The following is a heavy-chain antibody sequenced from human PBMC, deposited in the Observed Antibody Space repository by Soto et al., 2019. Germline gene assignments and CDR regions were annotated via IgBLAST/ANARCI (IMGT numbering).Heavy chain of an antibody. CDR1: EFTFSNYW. Sequence: EVQLVESGGGLVQPGGSLRLSCAASEFTFSNYWMHWVRQAPGKGLVWVSRINSDASSTNYADSVKGRFTISRDNAKNTLYLQMNSLRAEDTAVYYCARGGLRAYWFDPWCQGTLVTVSS. CDR3: ARGGLRAYWFDP. D-gene: IGHD5-12*01. CDR2: INSDASST. J-gene: IGHJ5*02. V-gene: IGHV3-74*01.